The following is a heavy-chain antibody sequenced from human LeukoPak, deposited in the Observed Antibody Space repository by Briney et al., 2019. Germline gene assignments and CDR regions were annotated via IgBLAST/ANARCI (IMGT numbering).Heavy chain of an antibody. D-gene: IGHD6-13*01. V-gene: IGHV4-59*01. CDR3: ARGRGAAAGTFFDL. CDR2: IYYSGST. J-gene: IGHJ2*01. Sequence: PSETLSLTCTVSGGSISSYYWSWIRQPPGKGLEWIGYIYYSGSTNYNPSLKSRVTISVDTSKNQFSLKLSSVTAADTAVYYCARGRGAAAGTFFDLWGRGTLVTVSS. CDR1: GGSISSYY.